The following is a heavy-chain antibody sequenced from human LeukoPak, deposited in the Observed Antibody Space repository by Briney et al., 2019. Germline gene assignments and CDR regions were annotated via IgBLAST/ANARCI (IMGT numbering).Heavy chain of an antibody. CDR2: ISHTGSV. Sequence: SETLSLTCAVSGGSINSDYWWTWVRQSPGKGLEWIGEISHTGSVNYNLSLESRVTISTDKSKNQFSLMLRSVAAADTAVYYCARDLEGSPSTFDYWGQGALVTVSS. CDR3: ARDLEGSPSTFDY. J-gene: IGHJ4*02. CDR1: GGSINSDYW. V-gene: IGHV4-4*02. D-gene: IGHD6-6*01.